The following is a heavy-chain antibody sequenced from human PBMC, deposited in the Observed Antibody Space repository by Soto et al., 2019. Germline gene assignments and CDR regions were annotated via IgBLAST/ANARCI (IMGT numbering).Heavy chain of an antibody. Sequence: LSLTCSVSGGSISTVGHYWTWIRQPPGKGLEWIGSIYHTGSTYYSKSLRSRLTMSVDTSKSQFSLRLSSVTAADTAVYYCARATGTLRSRNCDYWGQGSLVTVPS. CDR1: GGSISTVGHY. D-gene: IGHD1-1*01. V-gene: IGHV4-31*03. J-gene: IGHJ4*02. CDR2: IYHTGST. CDR3: ARATGTLRSRNCDY.